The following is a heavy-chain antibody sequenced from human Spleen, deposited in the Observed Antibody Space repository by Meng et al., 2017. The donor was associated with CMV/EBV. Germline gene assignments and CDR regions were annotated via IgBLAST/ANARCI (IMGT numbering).Heavy chain of an antibody. CDR1: GYTFTGYY. V-gene: IGHV1-2*02. CDR3: ARGRIAVVYDVVYYHYGMDV. CDR2: INPNSGGT. J-gene: IGHJ6*02. Sequence: ASVKVSCKTSGYTFTGYYMHWVRQAPGQGLEWMGWINPNSGGTNYAQNFQGRVTMTRDTSISTAYMEPSRLRSDDAAVYYCARGRIAVVYDVVYYHYGMDVWGQGTTVTVSS. D-gene: IGHD6-19*01.